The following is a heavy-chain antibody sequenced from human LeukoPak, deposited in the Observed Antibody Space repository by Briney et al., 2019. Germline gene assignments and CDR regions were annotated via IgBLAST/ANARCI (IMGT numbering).Heavy chain of an antibody. D-gene: IGHD3-10*01. V-gene: IGHV3-7*03. J-gene: IGHJ1*01. CDR2: IREDGSEA. Sequence: GGSLRLSCAASGFTFSSYIMTWVRQAPGKGLEWVANIREDGSEAYYVDSLKGRFTISRDNAKDSLYLQMNSLRVDDTAVYYCVKGSKGGMIVPGERPKYFHHWGQGTLVTVSS. CDR1: GFTFSSYI. CDR3: VKGSKGGMIVPGERPKYFHH.